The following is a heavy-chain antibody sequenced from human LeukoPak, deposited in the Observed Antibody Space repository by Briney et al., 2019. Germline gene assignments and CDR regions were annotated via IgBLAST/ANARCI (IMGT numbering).Heavy chain of an antibody. Sequence: GGSLRLSCAASGFTVNSLYMSWVRQAPGKGLEWVSVVHGAGSTYYADSVKGRFTISRDDSKNTLYLQMNSLRAEDTAVYYCARDTGDPYVWSRYFEYWGQGALVTVSS. CDR2: VHGAGST. D-gene: IGHD3-16*01. V-gene: IGHV3-66*01. CDR1: GFTVNSLY. CDR3: ARDTGDPYVWSRYFEY. J-gene: IGHJ4*02.